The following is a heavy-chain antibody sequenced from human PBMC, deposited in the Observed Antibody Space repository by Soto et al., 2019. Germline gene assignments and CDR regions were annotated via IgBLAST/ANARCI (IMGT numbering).Heavy chain of an antibody. V-gene: IGHV3-30*18. Sequence: QVQLVESGGGVVKPGRSLRLSCAASGFTFSSYGMHWVRQAPGKGLEWVAVISYDGSNKYYADSVKGRFTISRDNSKNTLYLQMNSLRAEDTAVYYCAKDSAFDYWGQGTLVTVSS. J-gene: IGHJ4*02. CDR3: AKDSAFDY. CDR2: ISYDGSNK. CDR1: GFTFSSYG.